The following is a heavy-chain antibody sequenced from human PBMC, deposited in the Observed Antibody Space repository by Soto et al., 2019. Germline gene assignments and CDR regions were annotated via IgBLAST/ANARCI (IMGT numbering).Heavy chain of an antibody. CDR3: ASNTAMESYYMDV. CDR2: INSDGSST. Sequence: EVQLVESGGGLVQPGGSLRLSCTASGFTFSSYWMHWVRQAPGKGLVWVSRINSDGSSTSYADSVKGRFTISRDNAKNTLYLQMNSLRAEDTAVYYCASNTAMESYYMDVWGKGTTVTVSS. J-gene: IGHJ6*03. D-gene: IGHD5-18*01. V-gene: IGHV3-74*01. CDR1: GFTFSSYW.